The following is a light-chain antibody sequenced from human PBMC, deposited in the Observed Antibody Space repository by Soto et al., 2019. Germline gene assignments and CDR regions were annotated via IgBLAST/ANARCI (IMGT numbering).Light chain of an antibody. CDR1: SSNIGNNY. Sequence: QSVLTQPPSASGTPGQRVTISCSGSSSNIGNNYVYWYQQFPGTAPKFLIYRDDQRSSGVPDRFSGSKSGTSASLAISGLRSEDEATYYCAAWDDSLSGRLVFGGGTKLTVL. J-gene: IGLJ2*01. CDR3: AAWDDSLSGRLV. V-gene: IGLV1-47*01. CDR2: RDD.